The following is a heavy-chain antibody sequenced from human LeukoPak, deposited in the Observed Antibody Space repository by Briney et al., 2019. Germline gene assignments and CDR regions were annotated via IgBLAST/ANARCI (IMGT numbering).Heavy chain of an antibody. Sequence: GGSLRLSCAASGFTFSSYAMSWVRQAPGKGLEWVSAISGSGGSTYYADSVKGRFTISRDNSKNTLYLQMNSLRAGDTAVYYCAKSRDLSLAVAGFFDYWGQGTLVTVSS. CDR1: GFTFSSYA. CDR3: AKSRDLSLAVAGFFDY. D-gene: IGHD6-19*01. V-gene: IGHV3-23*01. J-gene: IGHJ4*02. CDR2: ISGSGGST.